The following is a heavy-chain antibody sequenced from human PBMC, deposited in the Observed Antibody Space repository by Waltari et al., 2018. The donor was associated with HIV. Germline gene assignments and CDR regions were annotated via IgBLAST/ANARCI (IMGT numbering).Heavy chain of an antibody. V-gene: IGHV4-31*03. CDR3: ARDGYGSGSYLNWFDP. CDR1: GGSISSGGYY. D-gene: IGHD3-10*01. CDR2: IYYSGST. J-gene: IGHJ5*02. Sequence: QVQLQESGPGLVKPSQTLSLTCTVSGGSISSGGYYWSWIRQHPGKGLEWIGYIYYSGSTYYNPSLKSRVTISVDTSKNQFSLKLSSVTAADTAVYYCARDGYGSGSYLNWFDPWGQGTLVTVSS.